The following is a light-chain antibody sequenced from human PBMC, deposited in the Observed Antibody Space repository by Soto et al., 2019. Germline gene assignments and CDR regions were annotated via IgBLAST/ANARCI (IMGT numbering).Light chain of an antibody. V-gene: IGLV2-14*03. Sequence: QSALTQPASVSGSPGQSIAISCTGSNSDVGGYKYVSWYQQHPGKAPKLLIFGVSNRPSGVSNRFSGSKSGNTASLTISGLQAEDEADYYCSSYKGSSTVFGGGTKLTVL. CDR2: GVS. CDR3: SSYKGSSTV. J-gene: IGLJ3*02. CDR1: NSDVGGYKY.